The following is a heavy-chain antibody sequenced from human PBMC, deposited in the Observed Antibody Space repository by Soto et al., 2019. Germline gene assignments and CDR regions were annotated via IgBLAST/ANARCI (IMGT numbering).Heavy chain of an antibody. V-gene: IGHV3-9*01. CDR1: GFTFDDYA. J-gene: IGHJ4*02. CDR2: ISWNSGSI. Sequence: EVQLVESGGGLVQPGRSLRLSCAASGFTFDDYAMHWVRQAPGKGLEWVSGISWNSGSIGYADSVKGRFTISRDNAKNSLYLQMNSLRAEDTALYYCAKVLSYGDYVFDYWGQGTLVTVSS. D-gene: IGHD4-17*01. CDR3: AKVLSYGDYVFDY.